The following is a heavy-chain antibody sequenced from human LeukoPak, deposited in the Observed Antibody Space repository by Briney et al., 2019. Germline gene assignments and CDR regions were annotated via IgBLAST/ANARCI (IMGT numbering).Heavy chain of an antibody. Sequence: GGSLRLSCAASGFTFSSYGMHWVRQAPGKGLEWVAVISYDGSNKYYADSVKGRFTISRDNPKNTLYLQMNSLRAEDTAVYYCAKDVGVSEDTAILDYWGQGTLVTVSS. CDR2: ISYDGSNK. V-gene: IGHV3-30*18. D-gene: IGHD5-18*01. J-gene: IGHJ4*02. CDR3: AKDVGVSEDTAILDY. CDR1: GFTFSSYG.